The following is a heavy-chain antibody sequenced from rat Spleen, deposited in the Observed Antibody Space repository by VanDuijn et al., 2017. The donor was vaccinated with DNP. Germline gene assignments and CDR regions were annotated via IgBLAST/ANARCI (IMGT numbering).Heavy chain of an antibody. V-gene: IGHV5S13*01. CDR2: ISTGGGNT. CDR1: GFTFSDYA. Sequence: EVQLVESGGGLVQPGRSLKLSCAASGFTFSDYAMAWVRQAPTKGLEWVASISTGGGNTYYRDSVKGRFTISRDNAKNTQYLQMDSLRSEDTATYYCARPINYGGYSGAMDAWGQGTSVTVSS. D-gene: IGHD1-11*01. CDR3: ARPINYGGYSGAMDA. J-gene: IGHJ4*01.